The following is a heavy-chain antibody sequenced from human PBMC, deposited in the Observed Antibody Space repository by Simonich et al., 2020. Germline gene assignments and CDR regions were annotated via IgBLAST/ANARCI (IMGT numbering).Heavy chain of an antibody. CDR3: ARANERDY. CDR2: ISISSSYI. J-gene: IGHJ4*02. D-gene: IGHD1-1*01. CDR1: GFTFSSYS. Sequence: EVQLVESGGGLVKPGGSLRLSCAASGFTFSSYSMNWVRQAPGKGLEGVLAISISSSYIYYADSVKGRFTISRDNAKNSLYLQMNSLRAEDTAVYYCARANERDYWGQGTLVTVSS. V-gene: IGHV3-21*01.